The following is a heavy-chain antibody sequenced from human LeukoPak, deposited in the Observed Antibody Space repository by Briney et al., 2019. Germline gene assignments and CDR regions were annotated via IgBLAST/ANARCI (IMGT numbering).Heavy chain of an antibody. CDR3: ARTTEGGYTYGYFYYYYMDV. CDR1: GGSISSYY. D-gene: IGHD5-18*01. V-gene: IGHV4-59*13. Sequence: PSETLSLTCSVSGGSISSYYWSWIRQPPGKGLEWIGYMYNSGSANYNPSLKSRVTISLDTSKNQFSLKLTSVTAADTAVYYCARTTEGGYTYGYFYYYYMDVWGKGTTVTISS. CDR2: MYNSGSA. J-gene: IGHJ6*03.